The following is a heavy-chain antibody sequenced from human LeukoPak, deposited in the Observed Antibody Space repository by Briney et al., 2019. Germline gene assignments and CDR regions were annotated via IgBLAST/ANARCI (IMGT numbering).Heavy chain of an antibody. D-gene: IGHD4-17*01. J-gene: IGHJ4*02. V-gene: IGHV4-34*01. CDR3: ARVPTVTFFDY. Sequence: PSETLSLTCAVSGGSFSGHYWNWIRQPPGKGLEWIGEINHGGSTNYNPSLKSRVTISVDTSQNQFSLKLTSVTAADTAVYHCARVPTVTFFDYWGQGTLVTASS. CDR2: INHGGST. CDR1: GGSFSGHY.